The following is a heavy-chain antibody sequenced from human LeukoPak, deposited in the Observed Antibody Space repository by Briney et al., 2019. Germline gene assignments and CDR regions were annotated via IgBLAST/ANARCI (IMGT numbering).Heavy chain of an antibody. Sequence: GASVKVSCKGSGYIFTNYAVHWVCQAPGQRLEWLGWINPGNGDAKYSQNFQGRVTVTSDTSAATAYVELNSLTSEDTAVYYCARERWHCRVNCYSVYYYALDVWGQGTTVTVSS. J-gene: IGHJ6*02. CDR2: INPGNGDA. D-gene: IGHD2-15*01. CDR3: ARERWHCRVNCYSVYYYALDV. CDR1: GYIFTNYA. V-gene: IGHV1-3*01.